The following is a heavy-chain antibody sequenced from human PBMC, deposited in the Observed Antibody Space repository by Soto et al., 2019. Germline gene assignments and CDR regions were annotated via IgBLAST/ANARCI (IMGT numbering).Heavy chain of an antibody. V-gene: IGHV1-3*01. CDR1: GYTFTSYA. Sequence: ASVKVSCKASGYTFTSYAMHWVRQAPGQRPEWMGWINAGNGNTKYSQKFQGRVTITRDTSATTAYMELSSLRSEDTAVYYCARGPLWSGYPNWFDPWGQGTLVTVSS. J-gene: IGHJ5*02. CDR2: INAGNGNT. CDR3: ARGPLWSGYPNWFDP. D-gene: IGHD3-3*01.